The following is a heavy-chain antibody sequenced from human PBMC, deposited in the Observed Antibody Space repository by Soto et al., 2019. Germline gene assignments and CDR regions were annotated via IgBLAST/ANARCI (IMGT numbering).Heavy chain of an antibody. Sequence: GSLRLSCAASGFTFSSYAMHWVRQAPGKGLEWVAVISYDGSNKYYADSVKGRFTISRDNSKNTLYLQMNSLRAEDTAVYYCAREQGQQLATGGWFDPWGQGTLVTVSS. D-gene: IGHD6-13*01. CDR2: ISYDGSNK. CDR3: AREQGQQLATGGWFDP. CDR1: GFTFSSYA. V-gene: IGHV3-30-3*01. J-gene: IGHJ5*02.